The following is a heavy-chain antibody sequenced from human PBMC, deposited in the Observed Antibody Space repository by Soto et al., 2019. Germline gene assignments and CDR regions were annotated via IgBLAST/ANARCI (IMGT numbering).Heavy chain of an antibody. CDR2: INHLETT. D-gene: IGHD3-10*01. Sequence: QLQLHMSGSGLVKPSQTLSLTCTVSGASITYGAYSWSWIRQTPGKGLEWIGYINHLETTFYNPSFESRLTLSIDRTKNQFSLNLKSMSAADRAVYFCARGGGFDSFDDWGQGILVTVSS. J-gene: IGHJ4*02. V-gene: IGHV4-30-2*01. CDR3: ARGGGFDSFDD. CDR1: GASITYGAYS.